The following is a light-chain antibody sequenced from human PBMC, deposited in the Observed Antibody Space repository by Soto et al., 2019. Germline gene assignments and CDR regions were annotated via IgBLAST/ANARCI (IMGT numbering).Light chain of an antibody. CDR2: GAS. CDR1: ETLISF. J-gene: IGKJ2*01. Sequence: EIVLTQSPATLSVSPGERVTLSCRASETLISFLAWYQQKPGQAPRLLIYGASTRATGVPARVSGSGSATDFTRTISSLQSEDFEVYYCDNYNGWPFAVGQGAKLEI. CDR3: DNYNGWPFA. V-gene: IGKV3-15*01.